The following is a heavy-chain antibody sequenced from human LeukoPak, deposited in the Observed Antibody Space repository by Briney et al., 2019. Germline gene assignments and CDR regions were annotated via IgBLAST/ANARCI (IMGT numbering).Heavy chain of an antibody. CDR2: IYYSGST. Sequence: PSETLSLTCAVSGGSISSYYWSWIRQPPGKGLEWVGYIYYSGSTNYNPYLKRRGTISVDTSKNQFSLELSSVTAADTAVYYCARDINRCSHYAWFDPWGQGTLVTVSS. CDR1: GGSISSYY. CDR3: ARDINRCSHYAWFDP. D-gene: IGHD4-11*01. V-gene: IGHV4-59*01. J-gene: IGHJ5*02.